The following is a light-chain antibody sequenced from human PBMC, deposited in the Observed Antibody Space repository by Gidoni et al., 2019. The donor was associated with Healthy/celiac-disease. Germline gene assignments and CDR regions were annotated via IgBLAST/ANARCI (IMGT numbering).Light chain of an antibody. CDR2: WAS. Sequence: IEMTQSPAPLALSLGERATINCKSSQSVLYSSNNKNYLAWYQQKPGQPPKLLIYWASTRESGVPDRFSGSGSGTDFTLTISSLQAEDVAVYYCQQYYSTPRTFGQGTKVEIK. J-gene: IGKJ1*01. CDR3: QQYYSTPRT. V-gene: IGKV4-1*01. CDR1: QSVLYSSNNKNY.